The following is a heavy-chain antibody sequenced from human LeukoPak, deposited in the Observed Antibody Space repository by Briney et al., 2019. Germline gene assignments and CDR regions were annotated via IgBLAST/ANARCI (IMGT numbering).Heavy chain of an antibody. D-gene: IGHD3-16*01. CDR3: ASGLHT. J-gene: IGHJ5*02. CDR1: GFTFSSYA. V-gene: IGHV3-23*01. CDR2: IPGSGGAT. Sequence: GGSLRLSCEASGFTFSSYAIRWVRQAPGTGLEWVSSIPGSGGATYYADSVRGRFSISRDNSKNTVYLQMNSLRVEDTAVYYCASGLHTWGQGTLVTVSS.